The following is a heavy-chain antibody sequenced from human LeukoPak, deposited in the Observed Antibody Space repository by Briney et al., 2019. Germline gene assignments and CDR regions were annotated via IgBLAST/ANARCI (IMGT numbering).Heavy chain of an antibody. J-gene: IGHJ4*02. D-gene: IGHD1-26*01. CDR3: AKARGATSFDY. V-gene: IGHV3-48*01. CDR2: ISSSGSTI. CDR1: GFTFSSYA. Sequence: GGSLRLSCAASGFTFSSYAMSWVRQAPGKGLEWVSYISSSGSTIYYADSVKGRFTISRDNSKNTLYLQMNSLRAEDTAVYYCAKARGATSFDYWGQGSLVTVSS.